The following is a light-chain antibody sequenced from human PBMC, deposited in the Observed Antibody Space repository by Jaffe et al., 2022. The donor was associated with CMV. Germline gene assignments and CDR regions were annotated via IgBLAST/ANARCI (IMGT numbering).Light chain of an antibody. J-gene: IGKJ3*01. CDR2: DAS. Sequence: EIVLTQSPATLSLSPGERATLSCRASQSISSYLAWYQQKPGQAPRLLIYDASNRATGISARFSGSGSGTDFTLTISSLEPEDFAVYYCQQRSTWPLFTFGPGTKVDIK. V-gene: IGKV3-11*01. CDR1: QSISSY. CDR3: QQRSTWPLFT.